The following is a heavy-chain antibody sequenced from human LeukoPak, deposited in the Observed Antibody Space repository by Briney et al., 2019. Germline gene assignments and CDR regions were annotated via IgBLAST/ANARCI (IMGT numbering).Heavy chain of an antibody. D-gene: IGHD3-3*01. CDR1: GGSFSGYY. CDR3: ARGRGRFSRAFDI. Sequence: SETLSLTCAVYGGSFSGYYWSWIRQPPGKGLEWIGEINHSGSTNYNPSLKSRVTISVDTSKNQSSLKLSSVTAADTAVYYCARGRGRFSRAFDIWGQGTMVTVSS. J-gene: IGHJ3*02. CDR2: INHSGST. V-gene: IGHV4-34*01.